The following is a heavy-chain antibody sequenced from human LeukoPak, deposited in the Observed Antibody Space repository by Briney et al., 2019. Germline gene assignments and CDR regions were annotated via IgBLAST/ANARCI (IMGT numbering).Heavy chain of an antibody. CDR3: ASSTWLVIDY. V-gene: IGHV4-38-2*02. Sequence: KPSETLSLTCTVSGYSISSGYYWGWIRQPPGKGLEWIGEINHSRSTNYNPSLKSRVTISVDTSKNQFSLKLSSVSAADTAVYYCASSTWLVIDYWGQGTLVTVSS. CDR2: INHSRST. CDR1: GYSISSGYY. D-gene: IGHD3-9*01. J-gene: IGHJ4*02.